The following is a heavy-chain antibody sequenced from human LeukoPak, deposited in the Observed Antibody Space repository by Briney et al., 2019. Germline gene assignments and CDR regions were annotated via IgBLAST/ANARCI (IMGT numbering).Heavy chain of an antibody. J-gene: IGHJ4*02. Sequence: SETLSLTCTVSGGSISSSSYYWGWIRQPPGKGLEWIGSIYYSGSTYYNPSLKSRVTISVDTSKNQFSLKLSSVTAADTAVYYCARFSVVRGFFDYWGQGTLVTVSS. CDR1: GGSISSSSYY. CDR3: ARFSVVRGFFDY. V-gene: IGHV4-39*07. D-gene: IGHD3-10*01. CDR2: IYYSGST.